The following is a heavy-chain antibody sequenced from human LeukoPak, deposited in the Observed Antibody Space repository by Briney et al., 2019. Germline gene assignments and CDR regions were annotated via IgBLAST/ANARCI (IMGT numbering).Heavy chain of an antibody. CDR1: GGSFSGYY. V-gene: IGHV4-34*01. CDR3: ARGLRGDIAAAGTHFDY. Sequence: SETLSLTCAVYGGSFSGYYWSWIRQPPGKGLEWIGEINHSGSTNYNPSLKSRVTISLDTSKNQFSLTLSSVTAADTAVYYCARGLRGDIAAAGTHFDYWGQGTLVTVSS. J-gene: IGHJ4*02. D-gene: IGHD6-13*01. CDR2: INHSGST.